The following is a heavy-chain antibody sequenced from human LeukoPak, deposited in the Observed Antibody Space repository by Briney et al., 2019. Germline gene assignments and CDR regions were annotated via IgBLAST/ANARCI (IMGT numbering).Heavy chain of an antibody. Sequence: GGSLRLSCAASGFTFSSYGMHWVRQAPGKGLEWVAVIWYDGSNKYYADSVKGRFTISRDNSKNTLYLQMNSLRADDTAVYSCARGRGRIVGTTPFDYWGQGTLVTVSS. J-gene: IGHJ4*02. D-gene: IGHD1-26*01. CDR1: GFTFSSYG. V-gene: IGHV3-30*19. CDR3: ARGRGRIVGTTPFDY. CDR2: IWYDGSNK.